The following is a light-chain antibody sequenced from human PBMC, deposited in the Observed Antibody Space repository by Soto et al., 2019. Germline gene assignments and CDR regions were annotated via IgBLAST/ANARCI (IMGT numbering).Light chain of an antibody. CDR1: QSVSSN. Sequence: EIVMTQSPATLSVSPGERATLSCRASQSVSSNLAWYQQKPGQAPRLRLYGASIRATGIPARFSGSGSGTEFTLTISSLQSEDFAVYYCQQYNNWPPMYTFGQGTKLEIK. V-gene: IGKV3D-15*01. J-gene: IGKJ2*01. CDR3: QQYNNWPPMYT. CDR2: GAS.